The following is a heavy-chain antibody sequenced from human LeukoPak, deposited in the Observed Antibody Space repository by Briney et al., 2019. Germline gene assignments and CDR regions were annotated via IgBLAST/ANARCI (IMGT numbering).Heavy chain of an antibody. V-gene: IGHV4-4*02. Sequence: PSETLSLTCAVSGGSISSSNWWSWVRQPPGKGLEWIGEIYHSGSTNYNPSLKSRVTISVDKSKNQFSLKLSSVTAADTAVYYCARAPRKIIVVVPAARRHYFDYWGQGTLVTVSS. CDR2: IYHSGST. CDR3: ARAPRKIIVVVPAARRHYFDY. CDR1: GGSISSSNW. J-gene: IGHJ4*02. D-gene: IGHD2-2*01.